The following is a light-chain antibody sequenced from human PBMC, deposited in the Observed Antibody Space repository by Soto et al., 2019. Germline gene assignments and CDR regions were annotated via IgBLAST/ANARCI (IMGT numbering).Light chain of an antibody. CDR2: KAS. CDR1: QSISNW. J-gene: IGKJ1*01. V-gene: IGKV1-5*03. Sequence: DIQMTQSPSTLSASVGDRVTITCRASQSISNWLAWYQQNPGKAPKLLVYKASSLESGVPSRFSGSGSGTEFPLTISSLQPDDFATYYCQQYNDYSWTFAQGNKVEIK. CDR3: QQYNDYSWT.